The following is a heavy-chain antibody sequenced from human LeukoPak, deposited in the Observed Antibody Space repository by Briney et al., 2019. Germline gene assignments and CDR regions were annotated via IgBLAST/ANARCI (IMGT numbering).Heavy chain of an antibody. CDR2: ISAYNGNK. J-gene: IGHJ4*02. D-gene: IGHD3-10*01. CDR3: ARELLVVGATVDY. Sequence: ASVKVSCKASGYTFTKYGISWVRQAPGQGLEWMGWISAYNGNKNYAQKLQGRVTMTTDTSTSTAFMQLRSLRSDDTAVYYCARELLVVGATVDYGGQGTLVTVSS. V-gene: IGHV1-18*01. CDR1: GYTFTKYG.